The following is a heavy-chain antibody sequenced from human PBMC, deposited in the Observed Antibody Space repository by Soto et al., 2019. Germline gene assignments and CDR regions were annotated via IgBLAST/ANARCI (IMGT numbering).Heavy chain of an antibody. CDR1: GFIFNNYA. D-gene: IGHD2-21*01. CDR3: VRRAGGAVVWYYDL. J-gene: IGHJ2*01. CDR2: VSGRGGSA. Sequence: EVQLLESGGXLVQRGGSLRLSCAASGFIFNNYAMTWVRQAPGKGLEWVARVSGRGGSAYYADSVKGRLTISRDNSNNTLYLQMTNVRGEDTAVYYCVRRAGGAVVWYYDLWGRGTLVSVFS. V-gene: IGHV3-23*01.